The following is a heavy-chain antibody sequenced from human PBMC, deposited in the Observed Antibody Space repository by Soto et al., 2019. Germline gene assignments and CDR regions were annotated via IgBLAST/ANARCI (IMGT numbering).Heavy chain of an antibody. J-gene: IGHJ6*02. CDR3: ARGPCSSTSFYQGHYYYGMDV. D-gene: IGHD2-2*01. Sequence: QVQLVQSGAEVKKPGASVKVSCKASGYTFTSYGISWVRQAPGQGLEWMGWISAYNGNTNYAQKLQGRVTMTTDTSTSTAYMELRSLRSDDTAVYYCARGPCSSTSFYQGHYYYGMDVWGQGTTVTVSS. V-gene: IGHV1-18*01. CDR2: ISAYNGNT. CDR1: GYTFTSYG.